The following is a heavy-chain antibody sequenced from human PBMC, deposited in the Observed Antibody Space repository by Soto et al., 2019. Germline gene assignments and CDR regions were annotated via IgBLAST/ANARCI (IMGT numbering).Heavy chain of an antibody. D-gene: IGHD2-21*01. CDR3: ARGVPVWLPDYYGMDV. CDR2: SCTFNVHT. CDR1: GHDYVTYP. J-gene: IGHJ6*02. V-gene: IGHV1-18*01. Sequence: QAQLVQSGAEVKKPGASVIVSCKASGHDYVTYPIPWVRQRPGQGLEWIGWSCTFNVHTNYAQNFQGRVTMTTDTSTRIVHMELRGLRADDTAVYYCARGVPVWLPDYYGMDVWGQGTTVTVSS.